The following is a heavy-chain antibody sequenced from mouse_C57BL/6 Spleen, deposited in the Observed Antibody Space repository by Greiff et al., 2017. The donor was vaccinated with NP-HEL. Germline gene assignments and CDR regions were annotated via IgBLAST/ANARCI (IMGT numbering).Heavy chain of an antibody. D-gene: IGHD2-4*01. J-gene: IGHJ3*01. Sequence: EVKLMESGPGLVKPSQSLSLTCSVTGYSITSGYYWNWIRQFPGNKLEWMGYISYDGSNNYNPSLKNRISITRDTSKNQFFLKLNSVTTEDTATYYCARDLYDYDSYWGQGTLVTVSA. CDR1: GYSITSGYY. CDR3: ARDLYDYDSY. V-gene: IGHV3-6*01. CDR2: ISYDGSN.